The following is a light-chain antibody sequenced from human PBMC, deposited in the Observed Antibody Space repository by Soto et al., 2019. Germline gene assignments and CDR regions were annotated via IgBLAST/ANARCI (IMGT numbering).Light chain of an antibody. CDR3: LQNNSYPVT. Sequence: DIQMTQSPSSLSASVGDRVTITCRASQGIRHDLGWYQQKPGKAPKRQIYTASSLQSGVPPRFSGSGSGTKFTLTISSLQPEDFATYYCLQNNSYPVTFGQGTKVEIK. V-gene: IGKV1-17*01. CDR2: TAS. J-gene: IGKJ1*01. CDR1: QGIRHD.